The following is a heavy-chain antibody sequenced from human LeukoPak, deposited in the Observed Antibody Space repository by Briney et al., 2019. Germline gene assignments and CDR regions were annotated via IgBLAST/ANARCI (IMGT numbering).Heavy chain of an antibody. V-gene: IGHV3-33*01. CDR3: ARDRRPYYDSSGLDY. Sequence: GGSLRLSCAASGSTFSSYGMHWVRQAPGKGLEWVAVIWYDGSNKYYADSVKGRFTISRDNSKNTLYLQMNSLRAEDTAVYYCARDRRPYYDSSGLDYWGQGTLVTVSS. D-gene: IGHD3-22*01. J-gene: IGHJ4*02. CDR1: GSTFSSYG. CDR2: IWYDGSNK.